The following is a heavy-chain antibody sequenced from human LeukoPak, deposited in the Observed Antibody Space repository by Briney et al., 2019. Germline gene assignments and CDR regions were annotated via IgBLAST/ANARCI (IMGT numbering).Heavy chain of an antibody. Sequence: GGSLRFSCAASGFTFSSYSMNWVRQAPGKGLEWVSSISSSSSYIYYADSVKGRFTISRDNAKNSLYLQMNSLRAEDTAVYYCARGVGKSGAFDIWGQGTMVTVSS. D-gene: IGHD2-15*01. CDR2: ISSSSSYI. CDR3: ARGVGKSGAFDI. CDR1: GFTFSSYS. J-gene: IGHJ3*02. V-gene: IGHV3-21*01.